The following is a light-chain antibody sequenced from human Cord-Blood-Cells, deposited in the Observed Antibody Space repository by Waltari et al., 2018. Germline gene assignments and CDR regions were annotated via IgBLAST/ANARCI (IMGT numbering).Light chain of an antibody. CDR2: EAS. CDR1: QSVSSY. J-gene: IGKJ1*01. CDR3: QQRSNWRT. V-gene: IGKV3-11*01. Sequence: ELVLTQSPATLSLSPGERATLSCRASQSVSSYLAWYQQKPGQAPRLLIYEASNRATGIPARFSGSGSGTDFTLTISSLEPEDFAVYYCQQRSNWRTFGQGTKVEIK.